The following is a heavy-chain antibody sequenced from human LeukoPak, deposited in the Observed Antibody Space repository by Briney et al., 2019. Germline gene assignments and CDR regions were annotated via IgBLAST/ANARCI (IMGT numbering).Heavy chain of an antibody. D-gene: IGHD6-19*01. V-gene: IGHV4-59*01. CDR1: GGSINSYY. J-gene: IGHJ4*02. Sequence: PSETLSLTCPVSGGSINSYYWSWIRQPPGKGLEWVGYIYYSGSTNYKPSLKRRVTISVDTSKNQFSLKVSSVTAADTAVYYCASSRSSRGSSLICYCGQGALVTVSS. CDR2: IYYSGST. CDR3: ASSRSSRGSSLICY.